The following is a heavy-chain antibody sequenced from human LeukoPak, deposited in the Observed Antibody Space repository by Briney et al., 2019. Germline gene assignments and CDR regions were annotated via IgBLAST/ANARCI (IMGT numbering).Heavy chain of an antibody. Sequence: GESLKISCKAAGYIFASYWIGWARQMPGKGLEWMGIIYPSDSDTRYSPSFQGQVTFSVDQSTNTAFLQWSTLRASDSAIYYCARQKYCSGASCFVVTDPFEYWGQGTHVIVSA. V-gene: IGHV5-51*01. CDR1: GYIFASYW. CDR3: ARQKYCSGASCFVVTDPFEY. CDR2: IYPSDSDT. D-gene: IGHD2-15*01. J-gene: IGHJ4*02.